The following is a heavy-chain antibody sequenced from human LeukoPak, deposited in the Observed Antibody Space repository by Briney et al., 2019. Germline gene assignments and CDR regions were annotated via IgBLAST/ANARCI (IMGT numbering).Heavy chain of an antibody. CDR1: GFTFSTYS. J-gene: IGHJ1*01. V-gene: IGHV3-21*01. CDR3: VRDGGEYGSGLD. CDR2: ISRSSTYI. Sequence: GGSLRLSCVASGFTFSTYSMNWVRQAPGRGLEWVSSISRSSTYIYYADSVKGRFTNSRDNARSSLFLQMNNLRAEDTAVYYCVRDGGEYGSGLDWGQGTLVTVSS. D-gene: IGHD6-19*01.